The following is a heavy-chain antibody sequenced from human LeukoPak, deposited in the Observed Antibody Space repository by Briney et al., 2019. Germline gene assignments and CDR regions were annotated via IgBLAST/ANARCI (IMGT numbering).Heavy chain of an antibody. Sequence: GGSLRLSCAASGFTFSSYSMNWVRQAPGKGLEWVSFIHRDEKTYYGDSVKGRFTMSRDNSKNTLYLQMNSLGADDTAVYYCAREVISSPSYFDYWGQGILVTVSS. V-gene: IGHV3-53*01. CDR1: GFTFSSYS. J-gene: IGHJ4*02. CDR3: AREVISSPSYFDY. D-gene: IGHD3-10*01. CDR2: IHRDEKT.